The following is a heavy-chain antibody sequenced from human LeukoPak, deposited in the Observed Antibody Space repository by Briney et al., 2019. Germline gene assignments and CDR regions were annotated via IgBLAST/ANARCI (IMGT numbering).Heavy chain of an antibody. CDR2: ISSSGSTI. CDR3: ARGDDYGGREFDP. Sequence: GGSLRLSCAASGFTFSSYAMTWVRQAPGKGLEWVSYISSSGSTIYYADSVKGRFTISRDNAKNSLYLQMNSLRAEDTAVYYCARGDDYGGREFDPWGQGTLVTVSS. D-gene: IGHD4-23*01. J-gene: IGHJ5*02. CDR1: GFTFSSYA. V-gene: IGHV3-48*04.